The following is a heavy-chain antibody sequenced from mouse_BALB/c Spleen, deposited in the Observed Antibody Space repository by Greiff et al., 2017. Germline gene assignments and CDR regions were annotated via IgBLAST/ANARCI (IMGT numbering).Heavy chain of an antibody. Sequence: VQLQQSGAELARPGASVKMSCKASGYTFTSYTMHWVKQRPGQGLEWIGYINPSSGYTNYNQKFKDKATLTADKSSSTAYMQLSSLTSEDSAVYYCARGNYDGAMDYWGQGTSVTVAS. V-gene: IGHV1-4*01. CDR3: ARGNYDGAMDY. CDR2: INPSSGYT. J-gene: IGHJ4*01. D-gene: IGHD2-3*01. CDR1: GYTFTSYT.